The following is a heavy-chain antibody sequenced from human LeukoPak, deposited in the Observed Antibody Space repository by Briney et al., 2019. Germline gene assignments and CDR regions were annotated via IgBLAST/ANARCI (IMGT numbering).Heavy chain of an antibody. CDR3: ARDPRYYDFWSGYHDQGWFDP. D-gene: IGHD3-3*01. Sequence: ASVKVSCKASGYTFTGYYMHWVRQAPGQGLEWMGWINPNSGGTNYAQKYQGRVTMTRDTSISTAYMELSRLRSDDTAVYYCARDPRYYDFWSGYHDQGWFDPWGQGTRVTGAS. CDR2: INPNSGGT. J-gene: IGHJ5*02. CDR1: GYTFTGYY. V-gene: IGHV1-2*02.